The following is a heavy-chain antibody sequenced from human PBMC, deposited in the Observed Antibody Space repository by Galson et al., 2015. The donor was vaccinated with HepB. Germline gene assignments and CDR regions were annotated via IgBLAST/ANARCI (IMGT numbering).Heavy chain of an antibody. CDR1: GGSISAYY. V-gene: IGHV4-59*01. D-gene: IGHD1-1*01. Sequence: ETLSLTCTISGGSISAYYWSWIRQPPGKGLEWIGYVYHSGSTKYNPSLKSRVTISVDTSKNQFSLKLSSVTAADTAVYYCARAKGQWSPGTQYYFDYWGQGTLVTVSS. J-gene: IGHJ4*02. CDR2: VYHSGST. CDR3: ARAKGQWSPGTQYYFDY.